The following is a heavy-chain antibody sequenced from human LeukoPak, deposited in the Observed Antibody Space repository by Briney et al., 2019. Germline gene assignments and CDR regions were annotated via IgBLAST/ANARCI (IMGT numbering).Heavy chain of an antibody. J-gene: IGHJ2*01. V-gene: IGHV4-4*07. CDR1: GGSISSYY. D-gene: IGHD2-21*02. CDR2: IYTSGST. CDR3: ARGLAYCGGDCYSPEWYFDL. Sequence: SETLSLTCTVSGGSISSYYWSWIRQPAGKGLEWIGRIYTSGSTNYNPSLKSRVTMSVDTSKNQFSLKLSSVTAADTAVYYCARGLAYCGGDCYSPEWYFDLWGRGTLVTVSS.